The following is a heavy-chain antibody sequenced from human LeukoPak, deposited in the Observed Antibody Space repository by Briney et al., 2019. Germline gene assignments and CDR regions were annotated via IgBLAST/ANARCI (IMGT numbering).Heavy chain of an antibody. CDR1: GGSISSYY. Sequence: PSETLSLTCTVSGGSISSYYWSWIRQPPGKGLEWIGYIYTSGSTNYNPSLKSRVTISVDTSKNQFSLKLSSVTAADTAVYYCARSRSSGYYPIDYWGQGTLVTVSS. CDR2: IYTSGST. CDR3: ARSRSSGYYPIDY. D-gene: IGHD3-22*01. V-gene: IGHV4-4*09. J-gene: IGHJ4*02.